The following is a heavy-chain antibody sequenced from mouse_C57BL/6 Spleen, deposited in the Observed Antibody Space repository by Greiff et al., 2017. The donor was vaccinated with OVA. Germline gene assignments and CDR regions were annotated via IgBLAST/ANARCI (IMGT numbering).Heavy chain of an antibody. Sequence: QVHVKQSGAELVKPGASVKISCKASGYAFSSYWMNWVKQRPGKGLEWIGQIYPGDGDTNYNGKFKGKATLTADKSSSTAYMQLSSLTSEDSAVYFCAREIYYYGSSSYWGQGTTLTVSS. J-gene: IGHJ2*01. CDR1: GYAFSSYW. V-gene: IGHV1-80*01. D-gene: IGHD1-1*01. CDR2: IYPGDGDT. CDR3: AREIYYYGSSSY.